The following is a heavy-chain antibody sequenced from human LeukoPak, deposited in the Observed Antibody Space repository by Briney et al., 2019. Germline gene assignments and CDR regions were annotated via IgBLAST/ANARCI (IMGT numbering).Heavy chain of an antibody. V-gene: IGHV3-11*01. CDR3: APVAGIEVDLDV. J-gene: IGHJ6*02. Sequence: PGGSLRLSCAASGFTFSDYYMSWIRHAPGKGPEWVSYITSSGSATYYEDSVKGRFTISRDNAKNVVYLQMNSLRVEDTAVYYCAPVAGIEVDLDVWGQGTTVTVSS. D-gene: IGHD6-19*01. CDR1: GFTFSDYY. CDR2: ITSSGSAT.